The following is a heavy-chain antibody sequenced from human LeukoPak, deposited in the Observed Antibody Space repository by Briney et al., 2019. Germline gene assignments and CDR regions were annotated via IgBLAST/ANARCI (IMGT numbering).Heavy chain of an antibody. V-gene: IGHV4-59*01. CDR1: GGSISSYY. CDR3: ARTIQAYSTQSISNWFDP. D-gene: IGHD3-3*02. J-gene: IGHJ5*02. Sequence: SETLSLTCTVSGGSISSYYWSWIRQPPGKGLQWIGYIFYSGRTNYNPSLKSRVTMSVDTSHNQFSLRLTPVTAADSAVYYCARTIQAYSTQSISNWFDPWGQGTQVTVSS. CDR2: IFYSGRT.